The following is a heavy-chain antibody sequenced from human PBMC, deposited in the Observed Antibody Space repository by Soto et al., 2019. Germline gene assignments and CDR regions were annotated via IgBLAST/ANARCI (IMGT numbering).Heavy chain of an antibody. J-gene: IGHJ6*02. CDR2: SRANVNNNTT. V-gene: IGHV3-72*01. Sequence: SLRLSCAGSGLTFSDLDMDWVRQAPAKWLEWVARSRANVNNNTTEYAASVRGSFTISRDESRHLLFPQMKSLKSYGTAVYYCARVNNGLDVWGQGTMVTVSS. CDR1: GLTFSDLD. CDR3: ARVNNGLDV.